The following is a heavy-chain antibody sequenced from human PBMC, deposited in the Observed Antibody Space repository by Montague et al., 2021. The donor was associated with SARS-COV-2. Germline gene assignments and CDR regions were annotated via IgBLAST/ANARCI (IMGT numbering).Heavy chain of an antibody. D-gene: IGHD3-16*01. CDR3: ATTIYDYVWGTSVGFVY. J-gene: IGHJ4*02. CDR1: GFSLSTSGMC. CDR2: IDWDDDK. V-gene: IGHV2-70*01. Sequence: PALVTPTETLTLTCTFSGFSLSTSGMCVSWIRQPPGKALEWLALIDWDDDKYYSTSLKTRLTISKDTSKNQVVLTMTNMDPVDTATYYCATTIYDYVWGTSVGFVYWGQGTLVTVSS.